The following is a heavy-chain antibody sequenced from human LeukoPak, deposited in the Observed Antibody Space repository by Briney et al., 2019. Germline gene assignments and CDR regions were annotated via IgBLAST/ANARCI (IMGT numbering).Heavy chain of an antibody. Sequence: GASVKVSCEASSYTFTSYGISWVRQAPGQGLEWMGWINTNTGNPTYAQGLTGRFVFSLDTSVNTAYLQISSLKAEDIAVYYCASSTGSAFDIWGQGTMVTVSS. CDR3: ASSTGSAFDI. V-gene: IGHV7-4-1*02. CDR2: INTNTGNP. D-gene: IGHD1-14*01. CDR1: SYTFTSYG. J-gene: IGHJ3*02.